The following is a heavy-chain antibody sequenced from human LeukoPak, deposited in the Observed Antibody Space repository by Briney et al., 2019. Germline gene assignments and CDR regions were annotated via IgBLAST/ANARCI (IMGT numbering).Heavy chain of an antibody. CDR1: GFTFSAYS. CDR2: ISVSGGGT. J-gene: IGHJ4*02. V-gene: IGHV3-23*01. Sequence: SGGSLRLSCVASGFTFSAYSMTWVRQAPGKGLEWVSSISVSGGGTYYADSVGGRFTISRDNSKNTLYLHMNSLRAEDTAVYYCVKDWRDESNCGGDCLQYWGQGTLVTVSS. CDR3: VKDWRDESNCGGDCLQY. D-gene: IGHD2-21*02.